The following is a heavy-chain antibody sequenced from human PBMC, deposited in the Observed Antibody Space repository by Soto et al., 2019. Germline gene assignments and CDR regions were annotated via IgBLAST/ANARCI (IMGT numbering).Heavy chain of an antibody. CDR2: IYYSGST. J-gene: IGHJ5*02. Sequence: LSLTCSVSGGFISSYYWSWIRQPPGKGLEWIGYIYYSGSTNYNPSLKSRVTISVDTSKNQFSLKLSSVTAADTAVYYCARGGRGFDPWGQGTLVTSPQ. CDR3: ARGGRGFDP. V-gene: IGHV4-59*01. CDR1: GGFISSYY. D-gene: IGHD3-10*01.